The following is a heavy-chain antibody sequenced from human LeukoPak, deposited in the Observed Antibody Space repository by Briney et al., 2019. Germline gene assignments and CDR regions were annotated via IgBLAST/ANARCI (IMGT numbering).Heavy chain of an antibody. V-gene: IGHV4-59*01. CDR3: ASHRRSRGSEY. Sequence: SETLSLTCTVSGGSFEHYFWSWIRQPPGKGLEWIGYVYCSGSTDYSPSLKSRLTISADTSKNQFSLKLSSVTAADTAVYYCASHRRSRGSEYWGQGTLVTVSS. CDR2: VYCSGST. CDR1: GGSFEHYF. J-gene: IGHJ4*02. D-gene: IGHD3-10*01.